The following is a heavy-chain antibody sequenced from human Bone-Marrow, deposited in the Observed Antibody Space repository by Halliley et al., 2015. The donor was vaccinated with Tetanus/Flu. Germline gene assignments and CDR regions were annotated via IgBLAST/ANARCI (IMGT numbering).Heavy chain of an antibody. Sequence: LEWIAYIHYSGSTNYTPSLRGRLAMSVDTSKNLFSMTLTSVTAADTAVYFCARISSDFYNFDPWGQGTLVTVSS. D-gene: IGHD3-22*01. CDR2: IHYSGST. CDR3: ARISSDFYNFDP. V-gene: IGHV4-61*03. J-gene: IGHJ5*02.